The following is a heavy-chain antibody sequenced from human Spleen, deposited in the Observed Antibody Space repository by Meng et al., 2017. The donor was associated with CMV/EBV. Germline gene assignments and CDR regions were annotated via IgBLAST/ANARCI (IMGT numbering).Heavy chain of an antibody. V-gene: IGHV3-53*01. CDR3: ARARYDFWSGYYHFDY. D-gene: IGHD3-3*01. Sequence: GGSLRLSCAASGFTVSSNYMSWVRQAPGKGLEWVSVIYSGGSTYYADSVKGRFTISRDNSKNTLYLQMNSLRAEDTAVYYCARARYDFWSGYYHFDYWGQGTLVTVSS. J-gene: IGHJ4*02. CDR1: GFTVSSNY. CDR2: IYSGGST.